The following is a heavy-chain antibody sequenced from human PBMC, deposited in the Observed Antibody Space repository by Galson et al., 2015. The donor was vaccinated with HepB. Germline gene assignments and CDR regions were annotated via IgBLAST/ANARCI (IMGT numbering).Heavy chain of an antibody. CDR2: ISAYNGNT. D-gene: IGHD5-12*01. Sequence: SVKVSCKASGYTFTSYGISWVRQAPGQGLEWMGWISAYNGNTNYAQKLQGRVTMTTDTSTSTAYMELRSLRSDDTAVYYCARDGDIVATMDYFDYWGQGTLVTVSS. CDR1: GYTFTSYG. J-gene: IGHJ4*02. CDR3: ARDGDIVATMDYFDY. V-gene: IGHV1-18*01.